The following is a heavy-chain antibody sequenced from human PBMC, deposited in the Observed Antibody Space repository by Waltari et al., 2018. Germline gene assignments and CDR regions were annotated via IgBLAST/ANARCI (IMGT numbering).Heavy chain of an antibody. CDR2: IYYSGST. CDR1: GGSISSYY. D-gene: IGHD6-13*01. V-gene: IGHV4-59*01. J-gene: IGHJ3*02. CDR3: ARDLVAAAGKPGGDAFDI. Sequence: QVQLQESGPGLVKPSETLSLTCTVSGGSISSYYWSWIRQPPGKGLEWIGYIYYSGSTNYNPSLKSRVTISVDTSKNQFSLKLSSVTAADTAVYYCARDLVAAAGKPGGDAFDIWGQGTMVTVSS.